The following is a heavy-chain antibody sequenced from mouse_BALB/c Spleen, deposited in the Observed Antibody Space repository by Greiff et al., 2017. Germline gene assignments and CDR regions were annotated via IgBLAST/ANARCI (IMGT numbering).Heavy chain of an antibody. J-gene: IGHJ2*01. Sequence: EVKLVESGGGLVKPGGSLKLSCAASGFTFSDYYMYWVRQTPEKRLEWVATISDGGSYTYYPDSVKGRFTISRDNAKNNLYLQMSSLKSEDTAMYYCARGYDPYYFDYWGQGTTLTVSS. CDR3: ARGYDPYYFDY. V-gene: IGHV5-4*02. CDR2: ISDGGSYT. D-gene: IGHD2-14*01. CDR1: GFTFSDYY.